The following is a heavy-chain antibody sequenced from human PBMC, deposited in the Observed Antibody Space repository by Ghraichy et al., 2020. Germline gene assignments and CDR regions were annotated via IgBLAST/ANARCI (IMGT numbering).Heavy chain of an antibody. Sequence: ASVKVSCKASGYTFTGYYMHWVRQAPGQGLEWMGWINPNSGGTNYAQKFQGRVTMTRDTSISTAYMELSRLRSDDTAVYYCARGMGPEVYADAEYFQHWGQGTLVTVSS. CDR3: ARGMGPEVYADAEYFQH. D-gene: IGHD2-8*01. J-gene: IGHJ1*01. V-gene: IGHV1-2*02. CDR2: INPNSGGT. CDR1: GYTFTGYY.